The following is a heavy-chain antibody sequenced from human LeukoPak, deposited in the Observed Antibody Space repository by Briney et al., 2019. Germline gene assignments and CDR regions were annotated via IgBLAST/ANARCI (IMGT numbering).Heavy chain of an antibody. CDR2: ISAYNGNT. Sequence: ASVKVSCKASGYTFTSYGISWVRQAPGQGLEWMGWISAYNGNTNYAQKLQVRVTMTTDTSTSTAYMELRSLRSDDTAVYYCARNLRNYYDSSGPGDYWGQGTLVTVSS. CDR3: ARNLRNYYDSSGPGDY. D-gene: IGHD3-22*01. J-gene: IGHJ4*02. CDR1: GYTFTSYG. V-gene: IGHV1-18*01.